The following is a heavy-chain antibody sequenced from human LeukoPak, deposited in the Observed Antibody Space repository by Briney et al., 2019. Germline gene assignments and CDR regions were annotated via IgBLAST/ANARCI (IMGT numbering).Heavy chain of an antibody. CDR1: GFTFSSYG. J-gene: IGHJ1*01. CDR3: AKPETLLRGKPRGTEYFQH. V-gene: IGHV3-30*18. CDR2: ISYDGSNK. Sequence: PRGSLRLSCAASGFTFSSYGMHWVRQAPGKGLEWVAVISYDGSNKYYADSVKGRFTISRDNSKNTLYLQMNSLRAEDTAVYYCAKPETLLRGKPRGTEYFQHWGQGTLVTVSS. D-gene: IGHD3-10*01.